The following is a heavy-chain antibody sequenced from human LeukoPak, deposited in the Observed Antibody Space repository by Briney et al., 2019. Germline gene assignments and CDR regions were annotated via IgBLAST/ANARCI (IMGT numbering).Heavy chain of an antibody. CDR3: ARLKRNPAAELHFDY. V-gene: IGHV4-39*01. J-gene: IGHJ4*02. D-gene: IGHD2-2*01. Sequence: SETLSLTCTISGGSISSSSYYWGWIRQSPGKGLEWIGTIYYSGSTYYNPSLKSRVTISVDTSKNQFSLKLRSVTAADTAVYYCARLKRNPAAELHFDYWGQGTLVTVSS. CDR2: IYYSGST. CDR1: GGSISSSSYY.